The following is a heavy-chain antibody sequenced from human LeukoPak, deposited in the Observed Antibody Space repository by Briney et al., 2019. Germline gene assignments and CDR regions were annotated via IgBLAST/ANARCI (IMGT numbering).Heavy chain of an antibody. D-gene: IGHD5-12*01. CDR1: GLTFSDYY. V-gene: IGHV3-11*01. Sequence: GGSLRLSCAAPGLTFSDYYMSWVRQAPGKGLERVSYISSNGSPIYYADSVKGRFTISRDNDKNSLYLQMKSLRAEDTAVYYCARDGGYSGYDYGPGYYYYGMDGGGQGTTVTVS. CDR3: ARDGGYSGYDYGPGYYYYGMDG. J-gene: IGHJ6*02. CDR2: ISSNGSPI.